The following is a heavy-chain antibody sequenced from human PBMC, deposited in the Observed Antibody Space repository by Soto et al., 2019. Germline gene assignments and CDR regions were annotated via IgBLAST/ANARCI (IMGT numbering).Heavy chain of an antibody. CDR2: ISSSGSTI. J-gene: IGHJ6*03. D-gene: IGHD6-19*01. Sequence: GGSLRLSCAASGFTFSDYYMSWIRQAPGKGLEWVSYISSSGSTIHYADSVKGRFTISRDNAKNSLYLQMNSLRAEDTAVYYCARVRMEGSGWYVNSPFYYYYYMDVWGKGTTVTVSS. V-gene: IGHV3-11*01. CDR1: GFTFSDYY. CDR3: ARVRMEGSGWYVNSPFYYYYYMDV.